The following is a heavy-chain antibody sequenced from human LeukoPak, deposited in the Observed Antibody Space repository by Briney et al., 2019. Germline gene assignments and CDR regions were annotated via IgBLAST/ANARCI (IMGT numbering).Heavy chain of an antibody. J-gene: IGHJ5*02. V-gene: IGHV4-39*01. CDR2: IYYSGST. Sequence: GSLRLSCAASGFTFSSYAMSWVRQPPGKGLEWIGSIYYSGSTYYNPSLKSRVTISVDTSKNQFSLKLSSVTAADTAVYYCARHGSHWFPPHWFDPWGQGTLVTVSS. D-gene: IGHD3-9*01. CDR1: GFTFSSYA. CDR3: ARHGSHWFPPHWFDP.